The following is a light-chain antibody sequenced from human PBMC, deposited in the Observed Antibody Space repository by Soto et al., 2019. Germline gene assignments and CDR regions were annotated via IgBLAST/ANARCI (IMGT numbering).Light chain of an antibody. V-gene: IGKV3-11*01. J-gene: IGKJ5*01. CDR2: DAS. Sequence: EIVLTQSPATLSLSPGERATLSCRASQSVATNLAWYQQRPGQAPRLLIHDASHRAAGIPARFSGSGFGTDFTLTISSLEPEDAAVYYCQQRSNWPPITFGQGTRLEI. CDR3: QQRSNWPPIT. CDR1: QSVATN.